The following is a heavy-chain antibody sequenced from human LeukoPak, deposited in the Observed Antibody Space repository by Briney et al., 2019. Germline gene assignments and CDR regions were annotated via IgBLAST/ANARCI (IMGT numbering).Heavy chain of an antibody. V-gene: IGHV1-2*02. CDR2: IYPHSGGT. CDR3: VRVNYYGRVDYFDY. J-gene: IGHJ4*02. Sequence: GASVKVSCKASGYTFTGYYIHWVRQAPGQGPEWMGWIYPHSGGTNYAQKFQGRVTMTRDTSINTAYMELSRLRSDDTAVYYCVRVNYYGRVDYFDYWGQGSLVTVSS. CDR1: GYTFTGYY. D-gene: IGHD3-10*01.